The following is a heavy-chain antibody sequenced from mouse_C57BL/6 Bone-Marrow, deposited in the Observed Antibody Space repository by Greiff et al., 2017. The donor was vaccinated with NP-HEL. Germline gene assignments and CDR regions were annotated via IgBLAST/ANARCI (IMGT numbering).Heavy chain of an antibody. CDR3: AREAAQAPWFAY. CDR2: IYPRSGNT. D-gene: IGHD3-2*02. Sequence: QVQLQQSGAELARPGASVKLSCKASGYTFTSYGISWVKQRTGQGLEWIGEIYPRSGNTYYNEKFKGKATLTADKTSSTAYMELRSLTSEYSAVYFCAREAAQAPWFAYWGQGTLVTVSA. J-gene: IGHJ3*01. CDR1: GYTFTSYG. V-gene: IGHV1-81*01.